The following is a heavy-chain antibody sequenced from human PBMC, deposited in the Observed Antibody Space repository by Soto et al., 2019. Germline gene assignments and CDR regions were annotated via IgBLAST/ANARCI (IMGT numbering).Heavy chain of an antibody. CDR2: INAGNGNT. CDR3: ARVPDFWSGYYIGY. Sequence: ASVKVSCKASGYTFTSYAMHWVRQAPGQRLEWMGWINAGNGNTKYSQKFHGRVTITRDTSASTAYMELSSLRSEDTAVYYCARVPDFWSGYYIGYWGQGTLVTVSS. CDR1: GYTFTSYA. J-gene: IGHJ4*02. D-gene: IGHD3-3*01. V-gene: IGHV1-3*01.